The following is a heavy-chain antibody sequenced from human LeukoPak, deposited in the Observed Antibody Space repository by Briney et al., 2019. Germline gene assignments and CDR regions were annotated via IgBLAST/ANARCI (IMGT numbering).Heavy chain of an antibody. V-gene: IGHV3-11*04. J-gene: IGHJ4*02. CDR3: ARDLSGGSVFDY. Sequence: GVLRLSCVASGFTFTDNYMSWIRQAPGKGLEWVSHISTSGNRIYYADSVRGRFTISRDDAKNSLYLQMNSLRAEDTAVYHCARDLSGGSVFDYWGQGTLVTVSS. CDR2: ISTSGNRI. CDR1: GFTFTDNY. D-gene: IGHD2-15*01.